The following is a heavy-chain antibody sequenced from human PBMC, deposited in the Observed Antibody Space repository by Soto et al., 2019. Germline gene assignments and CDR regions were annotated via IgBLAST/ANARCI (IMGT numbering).Heavy chain of an antibody. CDR1: GYTFTSYG. CDR2: ISAYNGNT. Sequence: QVQLVQSGAEVKKPGASVKVSCKASGYTFTSYGISWVRQAPGQGLERMGWISAYNGNTNYAQKLQGRVTMTTDTSTSTAYMELRSLRSDDTAVYYCAREVGVYNWNEAGAFDIWGQGTMVTVSS. J-gene: IGHJ3*02. V-gene: IGHV1-18*01. D-gene: IGHD1-20*01. CDR3: AREVGVYNWNEAGAFDI.